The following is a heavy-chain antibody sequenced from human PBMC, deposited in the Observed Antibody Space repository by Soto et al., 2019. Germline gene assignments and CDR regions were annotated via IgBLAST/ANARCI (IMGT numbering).Heavy chain of an antibody. D-gene: IGHD3-10*01. CDR2: SKNKANSDTS. Sequence: EGSLRRSFAASAGTCNTYAMTWVRQAPCKGREWVGRSKNKANSDTSEYAASVEGRFIISRDESKNSLYLQMNSLKTEDTAVSYCTRVDLYGSGHNHYCGPGILVTFSS. J-gene: IGHJ4*02. CDR1: AGTCNTYA. V-gene: IGHV3-72*01. CDR3: TRVDLYGSGHNHY.